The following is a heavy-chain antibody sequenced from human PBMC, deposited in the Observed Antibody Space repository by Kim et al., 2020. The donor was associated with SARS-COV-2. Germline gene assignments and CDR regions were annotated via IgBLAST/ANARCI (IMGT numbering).Heavy chain of an antibody. Sequence: GGSLRLSCAASGFTFSSYGMHWVRRAPGKGLEWVALISSDGSSENYADSVKGRFTISRDNSKNTLYLQMNSLRPEDTALYYCAKETMVVVSYYFDYWGHGTLVTVSS. D-gene: IGHD2-15*01. CDR3: AKETMVVVSYYFDY. CDR2: ISSDGSSE. J-gene: IGHJ4*01. CDR1: GFTFSSYG. V-gene: IGHV3-30*18.